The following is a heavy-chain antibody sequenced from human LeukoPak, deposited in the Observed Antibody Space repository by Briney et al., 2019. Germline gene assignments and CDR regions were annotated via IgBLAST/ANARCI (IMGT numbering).Heavy chain of an antibody. CDR2: IYYSGST. CDR1: GVSISYYY. CDR3: ANRRGDWYFDL. D-gene: IGHD3-10*01. Sequence: SETLSLTCTVSGVSISYYYWSWIGQPPGKGLEWIGHIYYSGSTNHNPSLKSRVTISLDTSKNQFSLMLSSVTPADTAVYYCANRRGDWYFDLWGRGTLVTVSS. J-gene: IGHJ2*01. V-gene: IGHV4-59*01.